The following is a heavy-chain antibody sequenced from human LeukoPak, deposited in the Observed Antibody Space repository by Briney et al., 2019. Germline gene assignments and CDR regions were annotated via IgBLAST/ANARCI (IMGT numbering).Heavy chain of an antibody. D-gene: IGHD3-3*01. J-gene: IGHJ5*02. CDR3: ARDPGWDFWSGYKSVVSDWFDP. V-gene: IGHV3-21*01. CDR2: ISSSSSYI. Sequence: PGRSLRLSCAASGFTFSSYSMNWVRQAPGKGLEWVSSISSSSSYIYYADSVKGRFTISRDNAKNSLYLQMNSLRAEDTAVYYCARDPGWDFWSGYKSVVSDWFDPWGQGTLFTVSS. CDR1: GFTFSSYS.